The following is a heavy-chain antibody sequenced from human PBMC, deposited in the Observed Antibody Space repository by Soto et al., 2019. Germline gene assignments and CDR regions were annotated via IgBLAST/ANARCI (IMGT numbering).Heavy chain of an antibody. CDR1: GGAIIRYY. CDR3: ARVGYSYGYDY. J-gene: IGHJ4*02. V-gene: IGHV4-59*01. Sequence: SETLSLTCTVPGGAIIRYYWSFIRHAPGKGLEWIGYIYYSGSTNYNPSLKSRVTISVDTSKNQFSLKLSSVTAADTAVYYCARVGYSYGYDYWGQGTLVTVSS. D-gene: IGHD5-18*01. CDR2: IYYSGST.